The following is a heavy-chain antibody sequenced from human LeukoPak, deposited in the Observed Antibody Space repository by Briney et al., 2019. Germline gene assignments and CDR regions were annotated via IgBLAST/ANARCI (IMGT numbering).Heavy chain of an antibody. D-gene: IGHD5-12*01. V-gene: IGHV3-33*01. J-gene: IGHJ4*02. CDR2: IWYDGSNK. Sequence: GGSLRLSCAASGFTFSSYGMHWVRQATGKGLEWVAVIWYDGSNKYYADSVKGRFTISRDNSKNTLYLQMNSLRAEDTAVYYCARDERKGGVDIVATSPFDYWGQGTLVTVSS. CDR3: ARDERKGGVDIVATSPFDY. CDR1: GFTFSSYG.